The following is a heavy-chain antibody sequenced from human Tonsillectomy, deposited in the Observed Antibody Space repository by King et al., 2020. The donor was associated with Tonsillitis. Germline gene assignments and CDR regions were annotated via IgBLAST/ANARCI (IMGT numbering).Heavy chain of an antibody. Sequence: VQLVESGGGLVKPGGSLRLSCAASGFTFSNAWMSWVRQAPGKGLEWVGRIKSKTDGGTTDYAAPVKGRFTISRDDSKNTLYLQMNSLKTEDTXVYYCTTSHSAGPQYYYDSSGYSGYWGQGTLVTVSS. J-gene: IGHJ4*02. V-gene: IGHV3-15*01. CDR3: TTSHSAGPQYYYDSSGYSGY. CDR1: GFTFSNAW. D-gene: IGHD3-22*01. CDR2: IKSKTDGGTT.